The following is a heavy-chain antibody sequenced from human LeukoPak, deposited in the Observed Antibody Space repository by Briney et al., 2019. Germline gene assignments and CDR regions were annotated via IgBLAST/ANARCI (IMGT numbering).Heavy chain of an antibody. D-gene: IGHD2-2*01. CDR3: ARLNNHFCSSTSCSYYYYYYMDV. Sequence: SETLSLTCTVSGGSISSSSYYWGWIRQPPGKGLEWIGSIYYSGSTYYNPSLKSRVTISVDTSKNQFSLKLSSVTAADTAVYYCARLNNHFCSSTSCSYYYYYYMDVWGKGTTVTVSS. V-gene: IGHV4-39*01. J-gene: IGHJ6*03. CDR1: GGSISSSSYY. CDR2: IYYSGST.